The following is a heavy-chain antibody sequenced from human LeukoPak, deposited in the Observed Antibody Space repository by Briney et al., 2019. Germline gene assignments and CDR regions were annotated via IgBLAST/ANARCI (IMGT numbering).Heavy chain of an antibody. CDR3: ARDDGPSMTRTSTWYLH. Sequence: SETLSLTCTVSGGSISNSYWSWIRQPPGKGLEWIGYIYYSGSTSYNPSLKSRVTISLDTSENQFSLKLSSVAAADTAVYFCARDDGPSMTRTSTWYLHWGQGTLVTVSS. J-gene: IGHJ4*02. CDR2: IYYSGST. CDR1: GGSISNSY. D-gene: IGHD6-13*01. V-gene: IGHV4-59*01.